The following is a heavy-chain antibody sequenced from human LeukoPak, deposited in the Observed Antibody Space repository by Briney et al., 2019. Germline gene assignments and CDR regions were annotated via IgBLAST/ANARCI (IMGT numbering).Heavy chain of an antibody. CDR1: GGSISSYY. V-gene: IGHV4-59*12. J-gene: IGHJ4*02. CDR3: ARVGVYDSSRRQFDC. Sequence: PSETLSLTCTVSGGSISSYYWSWIRQPPGKGPEWIGYIYYSGSTYYNPSLKSRVTISVDTSKNQFSLKLSSVTAADTAVYYCARVGVYDSSRRQFDCWGQGTLVTVSS. D-gene: IGHD3-22*01. CDR2: IYYSGST.